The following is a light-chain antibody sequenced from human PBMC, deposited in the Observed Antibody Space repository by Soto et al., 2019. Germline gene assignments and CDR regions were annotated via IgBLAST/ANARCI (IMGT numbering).Light chain of an antibody. CDR1: QSLLHSNGYNY. V-gene: IGKV2-28*01. CDR2: LGS. J-gene: IGKJ2*01. CDR3: MQALQTAYT. Sequence: DIVMTQSPLSLPVTPGEPASISCRSSQSLLHSNGYNYLDWYLQKPGQSPQLLIYLGSNRASGVPDRISGSGLGTDCTLKISRVEAEDVGVYYCMQALQTAYTFGQGTKLEIK.